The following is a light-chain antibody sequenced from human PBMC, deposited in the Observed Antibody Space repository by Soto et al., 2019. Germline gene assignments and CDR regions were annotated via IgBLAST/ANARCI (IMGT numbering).Light chain of an antibody. CDR2: DAS. Sequence: AIQLTQSPSSLSASIGDRVTITCRARQGIGSALAWYQQTPGKPPKLLIFDASTLENGVPSRFSGGGSGTDFTLTISSLQPEDFATYYCLQFNTFPQAFGRGTKVEIK. V-gene: IGKV1-13*02. CDR3: LQFNTFPQA. J-gene: IGKJ3*01. CDR1: QGIGSA.